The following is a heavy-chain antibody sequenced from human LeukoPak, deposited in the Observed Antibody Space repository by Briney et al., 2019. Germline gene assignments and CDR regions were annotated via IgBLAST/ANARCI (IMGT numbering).Heavy chain of an antibody. V-gene: IGHV3-7*01. Sequence: GGSLRLSCAASGFPFRSYWMSWVRQAPGKGLEWVANINQGGSVQYYMDSVKGRFTISRDDAKNSLYVQMNSLRDEDTAVYCARVEYSGWNLEYWGQGTLVTVSS. J-gene: IGHJ4*02. CDR3: ARVEYSGWNLEY. CDR2: INQGGSVQ. CDR1: GFPFRSYW. D-gene: IGHD5-12*01.